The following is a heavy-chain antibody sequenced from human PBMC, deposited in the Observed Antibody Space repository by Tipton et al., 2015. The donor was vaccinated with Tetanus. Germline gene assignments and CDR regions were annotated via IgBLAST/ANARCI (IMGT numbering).Heavy chain of an antibody. CDR3: ARGARGYTYG. D-gene: IGHD5-18*01. CDR2: IYYSGTT. V-gene: IGHV4-61*01. Sequence: TLSLTCTVSGGSVSSGSYFWSWIRQPPGKGLQWIGYIYYSGTTNYNPSLKSRVTISVDTPKNQFSLNLTSVTAADTAVYYCARGARGYTYGWGQGTLVTVSS. J-gene: IGHJ4*02. CDR1: GGSVSSGSYF.